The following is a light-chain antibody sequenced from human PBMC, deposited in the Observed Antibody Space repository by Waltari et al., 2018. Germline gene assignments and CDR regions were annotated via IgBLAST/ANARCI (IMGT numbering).Light chain of an antibody. V-gene: IGKV3-11*01. J-gene: IGKJ4*01. CDR3: HQRYKWLHS. CDR1: QICGTN. Sequence: SCRAIQICGTNLAWYQKTPGQAPGLLIYDAFDSAGGAPARFSGSSSGVEFTLTISSLEPEDSGVYFCHQRYKWLHSFGGVTKVEI. CDR2: DAF.